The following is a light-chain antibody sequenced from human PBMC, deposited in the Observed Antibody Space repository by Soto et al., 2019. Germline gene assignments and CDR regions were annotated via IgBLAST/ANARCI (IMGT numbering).Light chain of an antibody. CDR1: QSVISSY. CDR3: QQYGDSPFT. Sequence: ATLSCRASQSVISSYLAWYQQKPGQAPSLLIYGASSRATGIPDRFSGRGSGTDFTLTISRLEPEDFALYYCQQYGDSPFTFGQGTKVDIK. V-gene: IGKV3-20*01. J-gene: IGKJ1*01. CDR2: GAS.